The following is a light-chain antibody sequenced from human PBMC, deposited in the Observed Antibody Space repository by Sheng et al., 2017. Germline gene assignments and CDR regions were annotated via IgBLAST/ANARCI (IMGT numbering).Light chain of an antibody. V-gene: IGKV1-9*01. J-gene: IGKJ4*01. Sequence: DIQLTQSPSFLSASVGDRVTITCRASQGISSSLAWYQQQPGKAPKVLIYVASTLQSGVPSRFSGSGSGTEFALTISSLQPEDFATYYCQQMNSYPFTFGGGTKVEI. CDR3: QQMNSYPFT. CDR1: QGISSS. CDR2: VAS.